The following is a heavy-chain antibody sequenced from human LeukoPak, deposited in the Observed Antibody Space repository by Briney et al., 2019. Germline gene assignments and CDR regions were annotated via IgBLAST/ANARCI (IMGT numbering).Heavy chain of an antibody. CDR2: IRWEGSTT. CDR1: GFMFDDHT. D-gene: IGHD6-13*01. V-gene: IGHV3-43*01. J-gene: IGHJ4*02. CDR3: AKARSISWSYLES. Sequence: PGGSLRLSCAASGFMFDDHTMHWVRHLPGKGLEWVSLIRWEGSTTYYADSVKDRFTISRDTSKNSLFLQMNSLRTEDTALYYCAKARSISWSYLESWGQGTLVTVSS.